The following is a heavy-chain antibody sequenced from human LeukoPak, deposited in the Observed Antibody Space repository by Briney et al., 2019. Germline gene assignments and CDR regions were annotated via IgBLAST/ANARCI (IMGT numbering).Heavy chain of an antibody. Sequence: PSETLSLTRTLSGGFLTIFYTSCIRQPPGEGRECIADIYDSGDTNYNPSLKSRVTISVDTPKNPVSLRLSPGTIADTPVYSGARHAICSGDYSFWFDPWGQGTLVTVSS. J-gene: IGHJ5*02. V-gene: IGHV4-59*08. CDR3: ARHAICSGDYSFWFDP. CDR2: IYDSGDT. D-gene: IGHD2-15*01. CDR1: GGFLTIFY.